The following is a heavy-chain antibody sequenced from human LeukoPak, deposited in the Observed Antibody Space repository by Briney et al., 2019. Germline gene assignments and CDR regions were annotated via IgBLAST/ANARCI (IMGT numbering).Heavy chain of an antibody. V-gene: IGHV3-48*03. Sequence: GGSLRLSCAASGFTFSSYEMNWVRQAPGKGLEWVSYISSSGSTIYYADSVKGRFTISRDNAKNSLYLQMNSLRAEDTAVYYCPSVDPPNYYYYYYMDVWGKGTTVTVSS. CDR3: PSVDPPNYYYYYYMDV. CDR2: ISSSGSTI. D-gene: IGHD2-21*01. CDR1: GFTFSSYE. J-gene: IGHJ6*03.